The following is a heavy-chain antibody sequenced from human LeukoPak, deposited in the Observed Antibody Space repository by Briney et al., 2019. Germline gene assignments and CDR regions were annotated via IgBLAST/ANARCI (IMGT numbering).Heavy chain of an antibody. Sequence: ASVKVSXKASGYIFTSYYIHWVRQAPGQGLEWMGIINPSGGSTRYAQKFQGRITMARDTSTSTVYMELSSLRSEDTAVYFCARAYDSSGASYFDLWGRGTLVTVSS. J-gene: IGHJ2*01. V-gene: IGHV1-46*01. CDR1: GYIFTSYY. CDR2: INPSGGST. CDR3: ARAYDSSGASYFDL. D-gene: IGHD3-22*01.